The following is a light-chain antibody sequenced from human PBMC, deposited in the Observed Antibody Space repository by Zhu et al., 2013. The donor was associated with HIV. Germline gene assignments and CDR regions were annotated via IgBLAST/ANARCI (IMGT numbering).Light chain of an antibody. Sequence: IQMTQSPSSLSASVGDRVIITCRASQDIANHLAWYQQKPGKPPILLIYGASTLQSGVSSRFSGSRSGADFTLTINGLQPEDFSIYFCQNYHSAPFTFGPGPKWMSN. J-gene: IGKJ3*01. V-gene: IGKV1-27*01. CDR1: QDIANH. CDR2: GAS. CDR3: QNYHSAPFT.